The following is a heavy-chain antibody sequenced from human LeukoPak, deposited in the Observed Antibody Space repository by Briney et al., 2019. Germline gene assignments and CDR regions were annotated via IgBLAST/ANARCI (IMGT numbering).Heavy chain of an antibody. CDR3: AKASRITMILNPDAFDI. V-gene: IGHV3-23*01. CDR1: GFTLSSYG. CDR2: ISGSGSNT. D-gene: IGHD3-22*01. Sequence: AGGTLRLSCAASGFTLSSYGMSWVREAPGRGLEWVSAISGSGSNTYYADSVKGRFTISRDNSKNSLYLQMNSLRAEDTALYYCAKASRITMILNPDAFDIWGQGTMVTVSS. J-gene: IGHJ3*02.